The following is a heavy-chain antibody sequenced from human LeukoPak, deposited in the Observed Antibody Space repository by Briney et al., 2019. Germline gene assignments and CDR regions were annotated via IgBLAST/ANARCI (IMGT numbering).Heavy chain of an antibody. D-gene: IGHD2-2*01. Sequence: ASVKVSCKASGYTFTSYGISWVRQAPGQGLEWMGWISAYNGNTNYAQKLQGRVTTTTDTSTSTAYMELRSLRSDDTAVYYCARDNPLMGVVVPPNFFAFDPWGQGTLVTVSS. CDR2: ISAYNGNT. CDR1: GYTFTSYG. CDR3: ARDNPLMGVVVPPNFFAFDP. V-gene: IGHV1-18*01. J-gene: IGHJ5*02.